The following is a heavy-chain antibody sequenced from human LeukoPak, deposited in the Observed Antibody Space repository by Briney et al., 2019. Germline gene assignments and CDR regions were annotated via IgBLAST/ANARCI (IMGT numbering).Heavy chain of an antibody. CDR2: IYYSGST. V-gene: IGHV4-39*07. D-gene: IGHD5-18*01. CDR1: GGSISSSSYY. Sequence: PSETLSLTCTVSGGSISSSSYYWGWIRQPPGKGLEWIGSIYYSGSTYYNPSLKSRVTISVDTSKNQFSLKLSSVTAADTAVYYCASLTGFGGYSYGYYYYMDVWGKGTTVTVSS. J-gene: IGHJ6*03. CDR3: ASLTGFGGYSYGYYYYMDV.